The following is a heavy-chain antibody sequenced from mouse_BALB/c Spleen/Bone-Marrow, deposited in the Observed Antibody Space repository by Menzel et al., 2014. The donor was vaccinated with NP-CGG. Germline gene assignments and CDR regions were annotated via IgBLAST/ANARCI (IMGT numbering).Heavy chain of an antibody. J-gene: IGHJ1*01. CDR3: ARGGYDGWYFDV. V-gene: IGHV1-74*01. D-gene: IGHD2-2*01. CDR2: IHPSDSET. Sequence: VQLQESGAELVRPGASVKLSCRASDYSFTSYWVNWVKQRPGQGLEWIGMIHPSDSETRLNQKFKDKATLTVDKSSSTAYMQLSSPTSEDSAVYYCARGGYDGWYFDVWGAGTTDTVSS. CDR1: DYSFTSYW.